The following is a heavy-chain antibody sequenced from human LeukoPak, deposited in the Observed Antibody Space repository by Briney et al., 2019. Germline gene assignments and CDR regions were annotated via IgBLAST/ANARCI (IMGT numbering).Heavy chain of an antibody. CDR2: VGHSGGST. D-gene: IGHD1-7*01. CDR3: ARDRGTNGNYHRGYFDY. J-gene: IGHJ4*02. Sequence: GGSLRLSCAASGFTFTDYAMTWVRQAPGKGLEWVSAVGHSGGSTYYADSVRGRFTISRDNSKNTLYLQMSSVRADDTAVYYCARDRGTNGNYHRGYFDYWGQGTLVTVSS. V-gene: IGHV3-23*01. CDR1: GFTFTDYA.